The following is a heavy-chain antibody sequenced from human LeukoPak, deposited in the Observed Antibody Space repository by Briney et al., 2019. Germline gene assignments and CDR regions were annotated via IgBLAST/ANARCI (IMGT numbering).Heavy chain of an antibody. J-gene: IGHJ4*02. Sequence: ASVKVSCTASGYTFPNYYIHWVRQAPGQGLEWMGIINPSGGSTSYAQKFQGRVTMTRDTSTSTVYMELSSLRSEDTAVYYCARRITGTTWGFDYWGQGTLVTVSS. CDR2: INPSGGST. D-gene: IGHD1-7*01. CDR1: GYTFPNYY. CDR3: ARRITGTTWGFDY. V-gene: IGHV1-46*01.